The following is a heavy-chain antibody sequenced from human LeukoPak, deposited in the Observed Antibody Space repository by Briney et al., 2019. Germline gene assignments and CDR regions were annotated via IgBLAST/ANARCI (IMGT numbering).Heavy chain of an antibody. CDR3: ARDPPTYYYGSGRGAFDI. D-gene: IGHD3-10*01. J-gene: IGHJ3*02. CDR1: GYTFTSYG. CDR2: ISAYNGNT. V-gene: IGHV1-18*01. Sequence: ASVKVSCKASGYTFTSYGISWVRQAPGQGLEWMGWISAYNGNTNYAQKLQGRVTMTTDTSTSTAYMELRSLRSDDTAVYYCARDPPTYYYGSGRGAFDIWGQGTMVTVSS.